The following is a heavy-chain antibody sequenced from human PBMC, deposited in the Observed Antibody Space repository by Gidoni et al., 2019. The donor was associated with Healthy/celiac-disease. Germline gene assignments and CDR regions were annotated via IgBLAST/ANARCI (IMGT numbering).Heavy chain of an antibody. CDR2: ISRSSSYI. Sequence: EVQLVESGGGLVKPGGYLRLSCAASGFSFCSYSMNWVSQAPGKGLEWVSSISRSSSYIYYEDSVKGGFTISRDNAKNSLYQQMNSLRAEDTAVYYCARVPGTSMDVWGQGTTVTVSS. V-gene: IGHV3-21*01. J-gene: IGHJ6*02. CDR1: GFSFCSYS. CDR3: ARVPGTSMDV. D-gene: IGHD1-7*01.